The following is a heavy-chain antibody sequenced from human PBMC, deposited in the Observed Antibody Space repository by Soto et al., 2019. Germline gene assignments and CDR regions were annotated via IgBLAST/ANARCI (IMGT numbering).Heavy chain of an antibody. D-gene: IGHD3-22*01. CDR2: IYHSGST. CDR1: GGSISSGGYS. Sequence: QLQLQESGSGLVKPSQTLSLTCAVSGGSISSGGYSWSWIRQPPGKGLEWIGYIYHSGSTYYNPSLKSRVTISVDGSKNQFSLKLSSVTAADTAVYYCARSYNYYDSSGYHYYFDYWGQGTLVTVSS. V-gene: IGHV4-30-2*01. J-gene: IGHJ4*02. CDR3: ARSYNYYDSSGYHYYFDY.